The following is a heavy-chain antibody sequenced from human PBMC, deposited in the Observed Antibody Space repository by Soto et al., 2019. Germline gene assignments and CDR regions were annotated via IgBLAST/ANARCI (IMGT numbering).Heavy chain of an antibody. CDR1: GYRFTSYW. CDR3: ARPGIAVGDYDVFDI. CDR2: IYPGDSDI. V-gene: IGHV5-51*01. J-gene: IGHJ3*02. D-gene: IGHD6-19*01. Sequence: GESLKISCKGSGYRFTSYWIGWVRQMPGKGLEWMGIIYPGDSDIRYSPSFQGQVTFSADKSISTAYLQWSSLKASDTAIYYCARPGIAVGDYDVFDIWGQGTMVTVSS.